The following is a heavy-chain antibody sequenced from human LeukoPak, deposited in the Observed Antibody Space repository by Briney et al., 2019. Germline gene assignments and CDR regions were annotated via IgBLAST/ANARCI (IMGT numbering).Heavy chain of an antibody. J-gene: IGHJ5*02. V-gene: IGHV1-69*04. CDR3: ARGGSLPSARVPKWFDP. CDR2: IIPILGIA. D-gene: IGHD6-25*01. Sequence: ASVKVSCKASGGTVSSYAISWVRQAPGQGLEWMGRIIPILGIANYAQKFQGRVTITADKSTSTAYMELSSLRSEDTAVYYCARGGSLPSARVPKWFDPWGQGTLVTVSS. CDR1: GGTVSSYA.